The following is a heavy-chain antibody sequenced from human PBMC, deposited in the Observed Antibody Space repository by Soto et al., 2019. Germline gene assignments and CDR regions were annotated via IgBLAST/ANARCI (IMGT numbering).Heavy chain of an antibody. CDR2: IWYDGSYK. D-gene: IGHD6-19*01. CDR1: GFTFSNYG. CDR3: ARSLGAVAGTAPIDY. Sequence: QVQLVESGGGVVQPGRSLRLSCAASGFTFSNYGMHWVRQAPGTGLEWVTVIWYDGSYKYYADSVKGRFTISRDNSKNTLDLQMNSLRAEDTAVYYCARSLGAVAGTAPIDYWGQGTLVTVSS. J-gene: IGHJ4*02. V-gene: IGHV3-33*01.